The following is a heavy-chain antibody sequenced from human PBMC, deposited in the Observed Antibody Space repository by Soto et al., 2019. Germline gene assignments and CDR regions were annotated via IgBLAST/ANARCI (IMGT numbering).Heavy chain of an antibody. Sequence: GGSLRLSCAASGFTFSSYAMSWVRQAPGKGLEWVSAISGSGGSTYYADSVKGRFTISVDTSKNQFSLKLSSVTAADTAVYYCARHPIDVVVVAANWFDPWGQGTLVTVSS. V-gene: IGHV3-23*01. D-gene: IGHD2-15*01. CDR3: ARHPIDVVVVAANWFDP. CDR2: ISGSGGST. J-gene: IGHJ5*02. CDR1: GFTFSSYA.